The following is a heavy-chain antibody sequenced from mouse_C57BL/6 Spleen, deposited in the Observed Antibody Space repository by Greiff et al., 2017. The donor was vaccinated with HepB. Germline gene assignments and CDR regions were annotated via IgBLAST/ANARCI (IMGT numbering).Heavy chain of an antibody. CDR1: GYAFTNYL. J-gene: IGHJ1*03. Sequence: QVQLKESGAELVRPGTSVKVSCKASGYAFTNYLIEWVKQRPGQGLEWIGVINPGSGGTNYNEKFKGKATLTADKSSSTAYMQLSSLTSEDSAVYFCARRAAYGYFDVWGTGTTVTVSS. D-gene: IGHD3-3*01. CDR2: INPGSGGT. V-gene: IGHV1-54*01. CDR3: ARRAAYGYFDV.